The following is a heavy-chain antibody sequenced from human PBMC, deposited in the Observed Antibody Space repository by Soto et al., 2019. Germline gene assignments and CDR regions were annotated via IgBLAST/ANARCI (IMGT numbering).Heavy chain of an antibody. Sequence: GESLKISCKGSGYSFTSYWIGWVRQMPGKGLEWMGIIYPGDSDTRYSPSFQGQVTISADKSISTAYLQWSSLKASDTAMYYCGRQDAIGRWLVWAFDKWGQGTLVTACS. CDR3: GRQDAIGRWLVWAFDK. CDR2: IYPGDSDT. D-gene: IGHD6-19*01. J-gene: IGHJ4*02. V-gene: IGHV5-51*01. CDR1: GYSFTSYW.